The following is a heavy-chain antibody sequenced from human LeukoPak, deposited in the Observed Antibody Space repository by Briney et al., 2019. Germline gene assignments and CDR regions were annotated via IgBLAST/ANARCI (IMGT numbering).Heavy chain of an antibody. CDR2: IYYSGST. Sequence: SETLSLTCTVSGGPISSYYWSWIPQPPGKALEWIGYIYYSGSTNYNPSLKSRVTISVDTSKNQFSLELSSVTAADTAVYYCAREGNDFWSGYYSSRYMDVWGKGTTVTVSS. V-gene: IGHV4-59*01. CDR3: AREGNDFWSGYYSSRYMDV. D-gene: IGHD3-3*01. CDR1: GGPISSYY. J-gene: IGHJ6*03.